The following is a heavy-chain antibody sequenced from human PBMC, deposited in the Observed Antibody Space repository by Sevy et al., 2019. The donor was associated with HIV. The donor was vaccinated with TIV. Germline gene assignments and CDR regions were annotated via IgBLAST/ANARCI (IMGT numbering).Heavy chain of an antibody. J-gene: IGHJ6*02. CDR2: IWYDGSKQ. Sequence: GGSLRLSCAASGFLFSTYGMHWVRQAPGKGLEWVGIIWYDGSKQYYADSVKGRFTISRDNSMDTLYLQMNSLRAEDTAVYFCWRGDYMYYHYAMDVWGQGTTVTVSS. D-gene: IGHD4-17*01. CDR1: GFLFSTYG. CDR3: WRGDYMYYHYAMDV. V-gene: IGHV3-33*01.